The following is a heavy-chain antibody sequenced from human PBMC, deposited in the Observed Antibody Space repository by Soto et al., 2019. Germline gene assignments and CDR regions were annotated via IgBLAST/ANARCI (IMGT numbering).Heavy chain of an antibody. CDR3: VKEMVAAAYVETSPLDL. D-gene: IGHD2-15*01. CDR2: IDGSGGDT. CDR1: GFTFSSYS. Sequence: EVQLLESGGGLVQPGGSLRLSCAASGFTFSSYSMGLVRQAPGTGLEWVSFIDGSGGDTSFPDSVKGRFTISRDNSKNTLYLYMSSLRAEDTARYYCVKEMVAAAYVETSPLDLWGQGTLVTVSS. V-gene: IGHV3-23*01. J-gene: IGHJ5*02.